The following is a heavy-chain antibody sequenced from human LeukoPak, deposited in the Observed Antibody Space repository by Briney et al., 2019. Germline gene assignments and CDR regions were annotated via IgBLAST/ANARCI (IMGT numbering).Heavy chain of an antibody. CDR1: GGSFSGYY. D-gene: IGHD3-3*01. CDR3: ARAVLRFLEWLPVLGGMDV. CDR2: INHSGST. V-gene: IGHV4-34*01. Sequence: SETLSLTCAVYGGSFSGYYWSWIRQPPGKGLEWIGEINHSGSTNYNPSLKSRVTISVDTSKNQFSLKLSSVTAADTAAYYCARAVLRFLEWLPVLGGMDVWGQGTTVTVSS. J-gene: IGHJ6*02.